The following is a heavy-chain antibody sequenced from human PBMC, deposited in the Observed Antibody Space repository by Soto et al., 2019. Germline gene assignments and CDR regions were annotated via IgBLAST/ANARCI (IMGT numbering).Heavy chain of an antibody. CDR2: ISYDGSNK. CDR1: GFTFSSYA. CDR3: AKPSYDYIWGSYTTPFDY. J-gene: IGHJ4*02. V-gene: IGHV3-30-3*02. D-gene: IGHD3-16*01. Sequence: QVQLVESGGGVVQPGRSLRLSCAASGFTFSSYAMHWVRQAPGKGLEWVAVISYDGSNKYYADSVKGRFTISRDNSKNTLYLQMNSLRAEDTAVYYCAKPSYDYIWGSYTTPFDYWGQGTLVTVSS.